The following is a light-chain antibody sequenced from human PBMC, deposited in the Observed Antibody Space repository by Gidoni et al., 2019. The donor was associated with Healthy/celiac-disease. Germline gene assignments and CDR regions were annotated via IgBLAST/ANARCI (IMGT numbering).Light chain of an antibody. CDR1: QDIGSH. J-gene: IGKJ4*01. CDR3: QQANSHLALT. V-gene: IGKV1-9*01. Sequence: DIQLTQSPSFLSASVGDRVTITCRASQDIGSHIAWYQQKPGKAPKLLIYYAFILQSGVPSRFSGSGSGTEFSLTISSLQPGDFATDYCQQANSHLALTFGGGTKVDI. CDR2: YAF.